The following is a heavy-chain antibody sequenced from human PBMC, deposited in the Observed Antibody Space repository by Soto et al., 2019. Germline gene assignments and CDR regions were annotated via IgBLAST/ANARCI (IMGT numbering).Heavy chain of an antibody. CDR1: GYRFTSFW. V-gene: IGHV5-51*01. CDR3: AGGGVRGVITRTRDYYGMDV. J-gene: IGHJ6*02. D-gene: IGHD3-10*01. Sequence: PGESLKISCKGSGYRFTSFWIGWVRQMPGKGLECMGLIYPGDSDTRYSPSFQGQVTISADKSTSTAYLQWSSLKASDTAMYYCAGGGVRGVITRTRDYYGMDVWGQGTTVTVSS. CDR2: IYPGDSDT.